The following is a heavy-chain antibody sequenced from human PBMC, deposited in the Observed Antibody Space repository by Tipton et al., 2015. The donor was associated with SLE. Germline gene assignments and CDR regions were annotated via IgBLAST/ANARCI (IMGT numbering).Heavy chain of an antibody. J-gene: IGHJ2*01. V-gene: IGHV4-59*08. CDR1: GGSISSYY. Sequence: TLSLTCTVSGGSISSYYWSWFRQPPGKGLEWIGYIYYSGGTNYNPSLKSRVTISVDTSKNQFSLKLSSVTAADTAVYYCARTVGDYGYFDLWGRGTLVTVSS. D-gene: IGHD4-17*01. CDR3: ARTVGDYGYFDL. CDR2: IYYSGGT.